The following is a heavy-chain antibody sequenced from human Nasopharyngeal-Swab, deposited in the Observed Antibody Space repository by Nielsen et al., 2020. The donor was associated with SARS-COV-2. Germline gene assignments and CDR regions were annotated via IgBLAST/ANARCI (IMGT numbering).Heavy chain of an antibody. V-gene: IGHV3-49*01. D-gene: IGHD1-26*01. CDR2: IRSQIYGGAP. J-gene: IGHJ3*02. Sequence: GESLKISCTTSGFTFGDYAMSWFRQAPGKGLEWVGFIRSQIYGGAPEYAASVKGRFTISRDGAESIAYLQMNSLQIEDTAVYYCARSVGSYYGQGAFDIWGQGTMVTVSP. CDR3: ARSVGSYYGQGAFDI. CDR1: GFTFGDYA.